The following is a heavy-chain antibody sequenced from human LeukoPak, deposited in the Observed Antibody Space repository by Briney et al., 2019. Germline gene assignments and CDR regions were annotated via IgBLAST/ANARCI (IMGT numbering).Heavy chain of an antibody. V-gene: IGHV4-61*01. CDR1: GGSVSSGSYY. D-gene: IGHD3-3*01. J-gene: IGHJ5*02. Sequence: PSETLSLTCTVSGGSVSSGSYYWSWIRQPPGKGLEWIGYIYYSGSTNYNPSLKSRVTISVDTSKNQFSLKLSSVTAADTAVYYCARLDYDFWSGYYNWFDPWGQGTLVTVSS. CDR3: ARLDYDFWSGYYNWFDP. CDR2: IYYSGST.